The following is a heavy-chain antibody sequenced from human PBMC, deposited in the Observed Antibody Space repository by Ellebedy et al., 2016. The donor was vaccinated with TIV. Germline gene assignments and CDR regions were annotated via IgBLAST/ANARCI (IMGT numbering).Heavy chain of an antibody. CDR2: ISGTGGGT. CDR3: VRGSRTVGGIYYYTGMDV. CDR1: GFTFSSFA. V-gene: IGHV3-23*01. Sequence: GESLKISCVASGFTFSSFAMSWVRQAPGKGLEWVSAISGTGGGTYYADSVKGRFTISRENAKNSLYLQMNSLTGEDTAVYYCVRGSRTVGGIYYYTGMDVWGQGTTVTVSS. D-gene: IGHD3-10*01. J-gene: IGHJ6*02.